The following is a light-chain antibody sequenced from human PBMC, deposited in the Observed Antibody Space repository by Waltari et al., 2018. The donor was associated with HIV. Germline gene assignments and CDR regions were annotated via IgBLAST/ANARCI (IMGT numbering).Light chain of an antibody. CDR1: SSNIGSNY. CDR2: RNN. V-gene: IGLV1-47*01. Sequence: QSVLTHPPSASGTPGQSVTPCSGSSSNIGSNYVYWYQQLPGTAPKLLIYRNNQRPSGVPDRFSGFKSGTSASLAISGLRSEDEADYYCAAWDDNLSGWVFGGGSKLTIL. J-gene: IGLJ3*02. CDR3: AAWDDNLSGWV.